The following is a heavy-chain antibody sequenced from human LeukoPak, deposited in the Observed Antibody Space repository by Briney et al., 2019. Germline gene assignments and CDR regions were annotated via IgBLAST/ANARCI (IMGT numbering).Heavy chain of an antibody. CDR3: PRTYGIGPGWFDP. D-gene: IGHD1-1*01. V-gene: IGHV1-69*05. CDR2: IIPIFGTA. CDR1: GGTFSSYA. J-gene: IGHJ5*02. Sequence: ASVKVSCKASGGTFSSYAISWVRQAPGQGLEWMGGIIPIFGTANYAQKFQGRVTITTDESTSTAYMELSSLRSEDTAVYYCPRTYGIGPGWFDPWGQGTLVTVSS.